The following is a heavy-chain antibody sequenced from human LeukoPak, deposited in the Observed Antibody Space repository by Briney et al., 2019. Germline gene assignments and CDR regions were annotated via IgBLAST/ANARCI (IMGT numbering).Heavy chain of an antibody. Sequence: ASVKVSCKASGGTFSSYAINWVRQAPGQGLEWMGGIIPIFGTANYAQKFQGRVTITADESTSTAYMELSSLRSEDTAVYYCAREASGGRWLQLVYFDYWGQGTLVTVSS. CDR2: IIPIFGTA. V-gene: IGHV1-69*13. CDR3: AREASGGRWLQLVYFDY. D-gene: IGHD5-24*01. J-gene: IGHJ4*02. CDR1: GGTFSSYA.